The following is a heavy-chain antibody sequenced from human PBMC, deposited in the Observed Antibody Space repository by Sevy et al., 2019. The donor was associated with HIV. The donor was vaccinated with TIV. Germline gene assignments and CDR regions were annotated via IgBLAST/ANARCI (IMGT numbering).Heavy chain of an antibody. CDR2: IIPIFGTA. CDR1: GGTFSSYA. J-gene: IGHJ4*02. D-gene: IGHD3-10*01. Sequence: ASVKVSCKASGGTFSSYAISWVRQAPGQGLEWMGGIIPIFGTANYAQKLQGRVTITADESTSTAYMELSSLRSEDTAVYYCARDSSGSGSFDYWGQGTLVTVSS. CDR3: ARDSSGSGSFDY. V-gene: IGHV1-69*13.